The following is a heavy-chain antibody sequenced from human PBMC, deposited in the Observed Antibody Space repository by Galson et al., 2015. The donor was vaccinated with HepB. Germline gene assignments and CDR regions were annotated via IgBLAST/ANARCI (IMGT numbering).Heavy chain of an antibody. V-gene: IGHV3-30*04. CDR3: AREDRNAYDFFDY. CDR1: GFSFRSYT. J-gene: IGHJ4*02. D-gene: IGHD2-15*01. CDR2: ISYNGGTQ. Sequence: SLRLSCAVSGFSFRSYTMHWVRQAPGKGLEWMSSISYNGGTQNYVDSVKGRFTTSRDNSKSTLYLQMDGLRPEDTAVYYCAREDRNAYDFFDYWGQGTLVSVSP.